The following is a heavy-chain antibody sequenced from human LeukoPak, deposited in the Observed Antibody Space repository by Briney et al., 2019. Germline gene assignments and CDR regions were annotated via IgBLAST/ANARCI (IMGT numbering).Heavy chain of an antibody. V-gene: IGHV3-21*01. CDR3: ARGRYYDFWSGSNTFDI. CDR1: GFTFSSYT. J-gene: IGHJ3*02. D-gene: IGHD3-3*01. Sequence: GGSLRLSCAASGFTFSSYTINWVRQAPGKGLEWVASIITSVSYTNYADSVKGRFTSSRDNAKNSLYLQMNGLRAEDTAVYYCARGRYYDFWSGSNTFDIWGQGTMVTVSS. CDR2: IITSVSYT.